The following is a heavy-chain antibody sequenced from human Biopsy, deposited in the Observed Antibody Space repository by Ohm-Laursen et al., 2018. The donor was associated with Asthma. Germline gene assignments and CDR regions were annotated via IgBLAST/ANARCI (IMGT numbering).Heavy chain of an antibody. CDR3: TRTTTVTTTYAMDV. J-gene: IGHJ6*02. V-gene: IGHV3-53*01. CDR1: GFAVSRDY. CDR2: IYSGGTS. Sequence: SLRLSCAASGFAVSRDYMFWVRQAPGKGLEWVSVIYSGGTSHTADSVRGRFTISRDYSKNTLYLQMNSLRAEDTAAYYCTRTTTVTTTYAMDVWGRGTTVTVSS. D-gene: IGHD4-17*01.